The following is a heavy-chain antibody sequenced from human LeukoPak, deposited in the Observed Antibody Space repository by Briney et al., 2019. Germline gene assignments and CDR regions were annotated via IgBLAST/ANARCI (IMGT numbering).Heavy chain of an antibody. CDR2: ISYDGSNK. D-gene: IGHD3-10*01. CDR3: AKGIGLLWFGEGGMDV. Sequence: PGRSLRLSCAASGFTFSSYAMHWVRQAPGKGLEWVAVISYDGSNKYYADSVKGRFTISRDNSKNTLYLQMNSLRAEDTAVYYCAKGIGLLWFGEGGMDVWGQGTTVTVSS. J-gene: IGHJ6*02. V-gene: IGHV3-30-3*01. CDR1: GFTFSSYA.